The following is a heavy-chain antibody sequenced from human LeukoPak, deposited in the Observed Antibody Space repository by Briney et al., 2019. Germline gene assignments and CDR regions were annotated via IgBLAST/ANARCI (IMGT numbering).Heavy chain of an antibody. CDR2: INPNSGST. J-gene: IGHJ4*02. V-gene: IGHV1-2*02. CDR3: ARAQSITGIQGGY. CDR1: GYTFTGYY. D-gene: IGHD1-20*01. Sequence: ASVKVSCKASGYTFTGYYMHWVRQAPGQGLEWMGWINPNSGSTNYAQKFQGRVTMTRDTSISTAYMELSRLRSDDTAVYYCARAQSITGIQGGYWGQGTLVTVSS.